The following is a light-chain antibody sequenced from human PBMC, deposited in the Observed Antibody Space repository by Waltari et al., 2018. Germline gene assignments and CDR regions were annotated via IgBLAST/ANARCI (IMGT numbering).Light chain of an antibody. V-gene: IGLV3-19*01. J-gene: IGLJ2*01. CDR3: NSRDSSGNHVV. CDR1: SPRSHY. Sequence: SSELTQDPAVSVALGQTVRITCQGDSPRSHYASWYQKKPGQAPVLVIYGKNNRPSGIPDRFSGSSSGNTASLTITGAQAEDEADYYCNSRDSSGNHVVFGGGTKLTVL. CDR2: GKN.